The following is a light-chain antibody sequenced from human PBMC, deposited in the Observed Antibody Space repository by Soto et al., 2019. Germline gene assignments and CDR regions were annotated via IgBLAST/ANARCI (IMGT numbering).Light chain of an antibody. CDR3: ATWDSNTQKV. CDR1: SGHSNYI. V-gene: IGLV4-60*02. CDR2: IESSGTY. J-gene: IGLJ3*02. Sequence: QAVVTQSSSASDSPGSSVKLTCTLSSGHSNYIVAWHQQQPGKAPRYFLKIESSGTYSKGSGVPDRFSGSSSGADRYLTISNLQFEDEADYYCATWDSNTQKVFGGGTKVTVL.